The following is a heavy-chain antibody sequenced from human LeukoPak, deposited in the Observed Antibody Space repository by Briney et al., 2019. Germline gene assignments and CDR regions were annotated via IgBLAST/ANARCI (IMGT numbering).Heavy chain of an antibody. J-gene: IGHJ5*02. CDR3: ARDDRVVLDYGDLENWFDP. CDR2: INAGNGNT. D-gene: IGHD4-17*01. V-gene: IGHV1-3*01. Sequence: ASVKVSCKASGYTFTSYAMHWVRQAPGQRLEWMGWINAGNGNTKYSQKFQGRVTITRDTSASTAYMELRSLRSDDTAVYYCARDDRVVLDYGDLENWFDPWGQGTLVTVSS. CDR1: GYTFTSYA.